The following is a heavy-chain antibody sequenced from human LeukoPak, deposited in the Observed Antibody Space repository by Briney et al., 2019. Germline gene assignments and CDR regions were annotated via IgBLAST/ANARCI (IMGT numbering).Heavy chain of an antibody. D-gene: IGHD5-12*01. CDR2: ISGSGYST. Sequence: GGSLRLSCAASGFTFSSFWMNWVRQAPGKGLEWVSAISGSGYSTYYADSVKGRLTISRDNSKNTLYLQMNSLRAEDTAVYYCAKEAGYSGYDYPDYWGQGTLVTVSS. J-gene: IGHJ4*02. CDR1: GFTFSSFW. CDR3: AKEAGYSGYDYPDY. V-gene: IGHV3-23*01.